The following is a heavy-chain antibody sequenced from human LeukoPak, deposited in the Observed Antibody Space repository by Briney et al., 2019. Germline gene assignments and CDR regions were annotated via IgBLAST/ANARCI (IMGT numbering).Heavy chain of an antibody. D-gene: IGHD6-6*01. Sequence: PGRSLRLSCAASGFTFSSYAMHWVRQAPGKGLEWVAVISYDGSNKYYADSVKGRFTISRDNSKNTLYLQMNSLRAEDTAVHYCATEGLAARPVWGQGTLVTVSS. CDR2: ISYDGSNK. CDR3: ATEGLAARPV. CDR1: GFTFSSYA. J-gene: IGHJ4*02. V-gene: IGHV3-30-3*01.